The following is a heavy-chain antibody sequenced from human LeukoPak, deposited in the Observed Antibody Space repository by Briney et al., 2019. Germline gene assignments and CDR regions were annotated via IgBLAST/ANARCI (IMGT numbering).Heavy chain of an antibody. Sequence: PGGSLRLSCAASGLTFSSHWMHWVRQAPGKGLVWVSRITNDGSSTTYADSVKGRFTISRDNAKNTLYLQMNSLRAEDTAMYYCVRGVGTTSNDYWGQGTLVTVSS. CDR1: GLTFSSHW. CDR2: ITNDGSST. J-gene: IGHJ4*02. CDR3: VRGVGTTSNDY. D-gene: IGHD1-26*01. V-gene: IGHV3-74*01.